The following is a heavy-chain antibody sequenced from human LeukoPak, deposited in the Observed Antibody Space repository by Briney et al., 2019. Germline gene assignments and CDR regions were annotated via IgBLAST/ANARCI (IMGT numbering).Heavy chain of an antibody. V-gene: IGHV4-39*01. CDR1: GGSISSSDYC. CDR2: IYYNGRT. D-gene: IGHD2-15*01. J-gene: IGHJ4*02. Sequence: NLSETLSLTCTVSGGSISSSDYCWGWIRQPPGKGLEWIGTIYYNGRTYYNPSLKSRLTMSVDTSKNQFSLNLGSVTAADTAVYYCARWVVGTWARFDYWGQGTLVTVSS. CDR3: ARWVVGTWARFDY.